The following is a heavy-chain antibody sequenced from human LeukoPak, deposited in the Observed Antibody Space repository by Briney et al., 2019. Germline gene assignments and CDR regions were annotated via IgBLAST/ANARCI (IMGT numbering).Heavy chain of an antibody. J-gene: IGHJ5*02. V-gene: IGHV3-74*01. Sequence: QPGGSLRLSCAASGFTFSSYWMHWVRQAPGKGLVWVSRINGDGSSTSYADSVKGRFTISRDNAKNTLYLQMNSLRAEDTAVYYCARGVGYCSSTSCYWWFDPWGQGTLVTVSS. CDR3: ARGVGYCSSTSCYWWFDP. D-gene: IGHD2-2*01. CDR2: INGDGSST. CDR1: GFTFSSYW.